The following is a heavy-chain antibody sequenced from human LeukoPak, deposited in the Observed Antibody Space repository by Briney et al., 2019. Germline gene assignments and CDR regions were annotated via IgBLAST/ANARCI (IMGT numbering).Heavy chain of an antibody. CDR1: GFTFDDYA. V-gene: IGHV3-30*02. CDR2: IRKDGYSQ. D-gene: IGHD2-21*02. J-gene: IGHJ4*02. CDR3: AKDRGDFPPYFDF. Sequence: GGSLRLSCAASGFTFDDYAMHWVRQAPGKGLEWVSFIRKDGYSQKYAGSVEGRFTISRDNSKNTVFLHLTSLRSEDTAMYYCAKDRGDFPPYFDFWGQGTLVTVSS.